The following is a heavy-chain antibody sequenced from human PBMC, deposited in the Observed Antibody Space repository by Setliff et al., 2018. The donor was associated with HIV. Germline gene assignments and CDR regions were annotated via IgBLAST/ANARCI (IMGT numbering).Heavy chain of an antibody. V-gene: IGHV4-39*01. J-gene: IGHJ3*02. CDR2: LFYSGIT. CDR3: ARHAPSVDDYDSTNSGAEDAFDI. Sequence: SETLSLTCTVSGGSVSSDTNYWDWIRQPPGKGLEWIGSLFYSGITYYTPSLKRRLTIAVDTSKNQFSLKLTSVSAADTAVYYCARHAPSVDDYDSTNSGAEDAFDIWGQGT. CDR1: GGSVSSDTNY. D-gene: IGHD3-22*01.